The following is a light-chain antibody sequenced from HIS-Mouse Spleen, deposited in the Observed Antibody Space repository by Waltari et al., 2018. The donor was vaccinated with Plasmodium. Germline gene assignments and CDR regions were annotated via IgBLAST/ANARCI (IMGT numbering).Light chain of an antibody. Sequence: QSALTQPASVSGSPGQSITISCTGTSSDVGSYNLVSWYQQHPDKAPKLMSYEGSKRPSGVANRFSGSKCGNTSSLTISGLQAEDEADYYCCSYAGSSTFVVFGGGTKLTVL. CDR3: CSYAGSSTFVV. V-gene: IGLV2-23*03. CDR1: SSDVGSYNL. J-gene: IGLJ2*01. CDR2: EGS.